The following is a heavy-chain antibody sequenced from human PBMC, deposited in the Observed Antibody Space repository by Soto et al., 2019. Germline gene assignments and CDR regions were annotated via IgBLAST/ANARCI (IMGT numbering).Heavy chain of an antibody. CDR3: ARDQYFDWLLPFDY. CDR2: ISSSSSHI. V-gene: IGHV3-21*01. D-gene: IGHD3-9*01. J-gene: IGHJ4*02. Sequence: GGSLRLSCAASGFIFSNHWLSWSRQAPGKGLEWVSSISSSSSHISYADSVKGRFTISRDNAKNSLYLQMNSLRAEDTAVYYCARDQYFDWLLPFDYWGQGTLVTVSS. CDR1: GFIFSNHW.